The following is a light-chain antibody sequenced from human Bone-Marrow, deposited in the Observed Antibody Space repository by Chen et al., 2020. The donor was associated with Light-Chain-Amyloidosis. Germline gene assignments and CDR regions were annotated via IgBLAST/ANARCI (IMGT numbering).Light chain of an antibody. CDR2: DAS. CDR3: QQSSNAVT. J-gene: IGKJ5*01. Sequence: IVLTQSPATLSLSPGERATLSCRASQGVNNYLGWYQQKPGLAPRLLIYDASTRAPDIPSRFSGSGSGTDFTLTVSSREPEDFAVYYCQQSSNAVTFGQGTRLEI. V-gene: IGKV3D-11*01. CDR1: QGVNNY.